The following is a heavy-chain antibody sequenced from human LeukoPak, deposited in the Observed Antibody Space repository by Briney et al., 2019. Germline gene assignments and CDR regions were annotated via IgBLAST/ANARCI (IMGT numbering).Heavy chain of an antibody. J-gene: IGHJ4*02. V-gene: IGHV1-8*02. D-gene: IGHD2-21*02. CDR2: MNPNSGNT. CDR1: GYSFTSYG. CDR3: VVVTAILAY. Sequence: ASVKVSCKASGYSFTSYGISWVRQAPGQGLEWMGWMNPNSGNTGYAQKFQGRVTMTRNTSISTAYMELSSLRSEDTAVYYCVVVTAILAYWGQGTLVTVSS.